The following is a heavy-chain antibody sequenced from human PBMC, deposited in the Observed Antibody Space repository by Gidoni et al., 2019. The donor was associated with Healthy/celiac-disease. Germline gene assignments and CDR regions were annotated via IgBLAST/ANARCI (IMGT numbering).Heavy chain of an antibody. D-gene: IGHD6-25*01. J-gene: IGHJ6*04. Sequence: QVQLVQSGAEVKKPGSSVKVSCKASGVTFSSYAISWVRQAPGQGLEWRGGIIPIFGKANYAKKCQGRVTITADESTSTAYMELSRLRSEDTAVYDCASSARRPYYYYGMDGWGKGTTVTVSS. CDR1: GVTFSSYA. CDR2: IIPIFGKA. CDR3: ASSARRPYYYYGMDG. V-gene: IGHV1-69*01.